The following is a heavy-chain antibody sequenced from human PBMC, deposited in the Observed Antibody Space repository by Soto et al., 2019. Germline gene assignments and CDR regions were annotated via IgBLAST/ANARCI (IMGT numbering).Heavy chain of an antibody. CDR3: ARKILTGHHPGPFDL. V-gene: IGHV3-21*01. CDR1: DLAFGSHT. Sequence: GGSLRLSCAASDLAFGSHTMAWVRQAPGKGLEWVSSISSATTYILYVDSVRGRFTISRDNAKKSLFLQMDRLTADDTAVYFCARKILTGHHPGPFDLCGPATMVT. J-gene: IGHJ3*01. CDR2: ISSATTYI. D-gene: IGHD7-27*01.